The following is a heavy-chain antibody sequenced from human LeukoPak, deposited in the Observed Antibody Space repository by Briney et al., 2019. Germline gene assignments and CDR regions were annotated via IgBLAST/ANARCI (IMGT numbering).Heavy chain of an antibody. CDR1: GFTFSDYY. Sequence: GGSLRLSCAASGFTFSDYYMSWIRQAPGKGLEWVSYISSSGSTIYYADSVKGRFTISRDNAKNSLYLQMNSLRAEDTAVYYCAKESGSALLWFGALTDWGQGTLVTVSS. V-gene: IGHV3-11*01. J-gene: IGHJ4*02. CDR3: AKESGSALLWFGALTD. CDR2: ISSSGSTI. D-gene: IGHD3-10*01.